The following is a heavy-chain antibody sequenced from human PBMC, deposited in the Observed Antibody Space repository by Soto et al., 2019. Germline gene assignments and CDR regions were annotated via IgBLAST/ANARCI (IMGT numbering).Heavy chain of an antibody. V-gene: IGHV3-23*01. J-gene: IGHJ3*02. CDR1: GFTFSSYA. D-gene: IGHD2-2*01. CDR3: ARDSVGQLLNDAFDI. CDR2: ISGSGGST. Sequence: PGGSLRLSCAASGFTFSSYAVSWVRQAPGKGLEWVSAISGSGGSTYYADSVKGRFTISRDNSKNTLYLQMNSLRAEDTAVYYCARDSVGQLLNDAFDIWGQGTMVTISS.